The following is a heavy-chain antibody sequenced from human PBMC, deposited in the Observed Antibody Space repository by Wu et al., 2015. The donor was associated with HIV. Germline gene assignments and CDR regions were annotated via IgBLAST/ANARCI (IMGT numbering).Heavy chain of an antibody. CDR1: GYSFTTHY. CDR3: YYXCRELGSKEVWFVGGRPTRGGYDI. D-gene: IGHD3-10*01. V-gene: IGHV1-46*01. Sequence: QVQLMQSGAEVRTPGASVKVSCKASGYSFTTHYLHWVRQAPGQGLEWMGILNPTFRSEHRPYAQKLPTADESPLTTGRRPPSTIVLWRLRGRRHLTNNGRLYYXCRELGSKEVWFVGGRPTRGGYDIWG. CDR2: LNPTFRSEH. J-gene: IGHJ3*02.